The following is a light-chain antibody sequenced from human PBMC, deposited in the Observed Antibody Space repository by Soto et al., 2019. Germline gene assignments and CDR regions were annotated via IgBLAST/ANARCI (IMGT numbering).Light chain of an antibody. V-gene: IGKV1-5*01. CDR1: QNIERW. CDR3: QQFKSGTWT. CDR2: DVS. Sequence: DIHMTQSPSSVSASVGYRFTITCRASQNIERWLAWYQQKPGKAPKLLLYDVSSLESGVPSRFRGSGSATEFILTINGLQPDDFETYFCQQFKSGTWTFGQGTKVDIK. J-gene: IGKJ1*01.